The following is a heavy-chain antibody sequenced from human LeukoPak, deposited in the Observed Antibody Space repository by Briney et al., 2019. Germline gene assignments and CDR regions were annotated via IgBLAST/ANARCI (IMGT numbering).Heavy chain of an antibody. J-gene: IGHJ4*01. CDR2: SRSKARSYST. V-gene: IGHV3-72*01. CDR1: GFSFSDYL. CDR3: GAAAGGSAPLDH. Sequence: GGSLSLSCAASGFSFSDYLMAWVRQTPGKGLEWVGRSRSKARSYSTEYAASVKGRFTISRDDSKNVLYLQMNSLKIEDAAVYYFGAAAGGSAPLDHWGHATLITASS. D-gene: IGHD2-2*01.